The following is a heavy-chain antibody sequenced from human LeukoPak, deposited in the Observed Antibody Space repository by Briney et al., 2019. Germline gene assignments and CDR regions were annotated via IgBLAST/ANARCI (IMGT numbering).Heavy chain of an antibody. CDR1: GGSFSGYY. CDR2: INHSGST. CDR3: ANEYGDEVDY. D-gene: IGHD4-17*01. V-gene: IGHV4-34*01. Sequence: SETLSLTCAVYGGSFSGYYWSWIRQPPGKGLEWIGEINHSGSTNYNPSLKSRVTISVDTSKNQFPLKLSSVTAADTAVYYCANEYGDEVDYWGQGTLVAVSS. J-gene: IGHJ4*02.